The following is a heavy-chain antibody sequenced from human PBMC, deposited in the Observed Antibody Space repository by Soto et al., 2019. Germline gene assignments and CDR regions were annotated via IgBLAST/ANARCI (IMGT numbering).Heavy chain of an antibody. CDR2: ISGSGDST. J-gene: IGHJ4*02. D-gene: IGHD3-22*01. CDR3: VGQRYSTMILVVDY. Sequence: EVQLLESGGGLVQPGESLRLACAVSGFTVSAYGMGCVRPAPGKGLEWVSGISGSGDSTNDADSVKGRFTISKDNSKNTLYLQMDSLRAEDTAVYHCVGQRYSTMILVVDYWGQGTLVTVSS. CDR1: GFTVSAYG. V-gene: IGHV3-23*01.